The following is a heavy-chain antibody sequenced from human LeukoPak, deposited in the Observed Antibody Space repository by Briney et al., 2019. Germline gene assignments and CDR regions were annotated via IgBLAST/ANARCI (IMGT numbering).Heavy chain of an antibody. V-gene: IGHV3-53*01. Sequence: GGSLRLSCAASGFTVSSNYMSWVRQAPGKGLEWVSVIYSGGSTYYADSVKGRFTISRDNSKNTLYLQMNSLRAEDTAVYYCAKDPIVATPPGYYFDYWGQGTLVTVSS. D-gene: IGHD5-12*01. J-gene: IGHJ4*02. CDR3: AKDPIVATPPGYYFDY. CDR2: IYSGGST. CDR1: GFTVSSNY.